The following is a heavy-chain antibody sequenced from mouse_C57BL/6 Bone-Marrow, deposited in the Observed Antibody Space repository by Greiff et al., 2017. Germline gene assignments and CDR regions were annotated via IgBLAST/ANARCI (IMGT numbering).Heavy chain of an antibody. CDR1: GYTFTSYG. Sequence: VKLMESGAELARPGASVKLSCKASGYTFTSYGISWVKQRTGQGLEWIGEIYPRSGNTYYNEKFKGKATLTADKSSSTAYMELRSLTSEDSAVYFCARATVVATNNWYFDVWGTGTTVTVSS. V-gene: IGHV1-81*01. D-gene: IGHD1-1*01. CDR2: IYPRSGNT. J-gene: IGHJ1*03. CDR3: ARATVVATNNWYFDV.